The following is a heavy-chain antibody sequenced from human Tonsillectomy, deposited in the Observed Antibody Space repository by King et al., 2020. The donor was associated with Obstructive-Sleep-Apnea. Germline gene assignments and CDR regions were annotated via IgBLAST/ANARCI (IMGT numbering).Heavy chain of an antibody. Sequence: VQLVESGGGLVQPGRSLRLSCTASGFTFGDYAMSWFRQAPGKGLEWVGFIRSKAYGGTTEYAASVKGRFTISRDDSNIIAYLQMNSLKTEDTAVYYCTRPYGDYDGVRVGGDYWGQGTLVTVSS. V-gene: IGHV3-49*03. CDR1: GFTFGDYA. CDR2: IRSKAYGGTT. J-gene: IGHJ4*02. D-gene: IGHD4-17*01. CDR3: TRPYGDYDGVRVGGDY.